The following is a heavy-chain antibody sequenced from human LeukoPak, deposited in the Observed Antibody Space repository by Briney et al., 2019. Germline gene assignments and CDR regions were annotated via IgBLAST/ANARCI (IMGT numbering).Heavy chain of an antibody. Sequence: ASVKVSCKASGYTFTGYYMHWVRQAPGQGLEWMGWINPNSGGTNYVQKFQGRVTMTRDTSISTAYMELSRLRSDDTAVYYCARADYDFWSGYYGGTNWFDPWGQGTLVTVSS. V-gene: IGHV1-2*02. J-gene: IGHJ5*02. CDR1: GYTFTGYY. D-gene: IGHD3-3*01. CDR3: ARADYDFWSGYYGGTNWFDP. CDR2: INPNSGGT.